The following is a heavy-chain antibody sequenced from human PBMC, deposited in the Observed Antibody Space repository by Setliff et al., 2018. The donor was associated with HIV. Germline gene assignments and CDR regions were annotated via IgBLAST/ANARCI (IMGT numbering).Heavy chain of an antibody. CDR3: ARFRKFQLVGALDY. CDR2: MNPNSGNT. V-gene: IGHV1-8*02. Sequence: ASVKVSCKASGYKFTGHHIQWMRQAPGQGLEWMGWMNPNSGNTGYAQKFQGRVTMTRNTSISTAYMELSSLRSEDTAVYYCARFRKFQLVGALDYWGQGTLVTVSS. D-gene: IGHD1-26*01. J-gene: IGHJ4*02. CDR1: GYKFTGHH.